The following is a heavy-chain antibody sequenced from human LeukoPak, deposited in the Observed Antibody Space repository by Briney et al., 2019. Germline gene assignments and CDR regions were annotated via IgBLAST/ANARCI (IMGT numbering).Heavy chain of an antibody. D-gene: IGHD3-10*01. CDR2: ISSSSSYI. J-gene: IGHJ4*02. Sequence: GGSLRLSCAASGFTFSSYSMNWVRQAPGKGLEWVSSISSSSSYIYYADSVKGRFTISRDNAKNSVYLQMNSLRAEDTAVYYCARARGSMVRGVIRTFDYWGQGTLVTVSS. CDR3: ARARGSMVRGVIRTFDY. V-gene: IGHV3-21*01. CDR1: GFTFSSYS.